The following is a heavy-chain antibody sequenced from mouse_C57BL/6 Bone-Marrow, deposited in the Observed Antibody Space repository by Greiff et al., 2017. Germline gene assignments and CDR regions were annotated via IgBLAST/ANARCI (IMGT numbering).Heavy chain of an antibody. V-gene: IGHV1-63*01. Sequence: QVQLKESGAELVRPGTSVKMSCKASGYTFTNYWIGWAKQRPGHGLEWIGDIYPGGGYTNYNEKFKGKATLTADKSSSTAYMQFSSLTSEDSAIYYCARRELGPGYFDYWGQGTTLTVSS. D-gene: IGHD4-1*01. CDR1: GYTFTNYW. CDR2: IYPGGGYT. CDR3: ARRELGPGYFDY. J-gene: IGHJ2*01.